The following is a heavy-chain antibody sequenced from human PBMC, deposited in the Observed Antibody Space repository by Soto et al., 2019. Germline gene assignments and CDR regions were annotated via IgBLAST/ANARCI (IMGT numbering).Heavy chain of an antibody. V-gene: IGHV3-21*01. CDR2: ISSSSSYI. CDR1: GFTFSSYS. J-gene: IGHJ3*02. CDR3: ARDLWWEPHGPDAFDI. D-gene: IGHD1-26*01. Sequence: GGSLSLSCAASGFTFSSYSMNWVRQAPGKGLEWVSSISSSSSYIYYADSVKGRFTISRDNAKNSLYLQMNSLRAEDTAVYYCARDLWWEPHGPDAFDIWGQGTMVTVSS.